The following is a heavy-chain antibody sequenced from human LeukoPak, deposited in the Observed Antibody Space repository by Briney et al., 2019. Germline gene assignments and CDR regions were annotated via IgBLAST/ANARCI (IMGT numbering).Heavy chain of an antibody. J-gene: IGHJ4*02. CDR2: IKPHGTDK. Sequence: PGGSLRLSCAASGFSFNNNAMSWFRQAPGKGLEWVANIKPHGTDKYYVDSVRGRFTISRDNAKNSLYLQMNSLRAEDTAVYYCVRETLGYCSYQDCEFTWGQGTLVTVSS. D-gene: IGHD2-2*03. CDR3: VRETLGYCSYQDCEFT. CDR1: GFSFNNNA. V-gene: IGHV3-7*05.